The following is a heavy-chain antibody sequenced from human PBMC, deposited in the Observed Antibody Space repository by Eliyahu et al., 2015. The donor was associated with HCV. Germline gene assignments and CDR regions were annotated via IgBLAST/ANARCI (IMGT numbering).Heavy chain of an antibody. CDR2: THYSGST. J-gene: IGHJ5*02. D-gene: IGHD6-19*01. Sequence: QVQLQESGPGLVKPSETLSLTCTVSGGSITTYYWSWIRQSPGTGLEWIGYTHYSGSTYYNPSLKSRVTMSLDTSKNQFSLKLTSVSAADTAAYYCSSGGGGIAVAGTGGWFDPWGQGTLVTVSS. CDR1: GGSITTYY. V-gene: IGHV4-59*01. CDR3: SSGGGGIAVAGTGGWFDP.